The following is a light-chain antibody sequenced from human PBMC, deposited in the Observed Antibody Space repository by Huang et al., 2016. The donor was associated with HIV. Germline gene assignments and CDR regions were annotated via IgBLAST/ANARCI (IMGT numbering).Light chain of an antibody. CDR1: HSLAHSDGNTY. J-gene: IGKJ2*01. V-gene: IGKV2-24*01. CDR2: KLF. CDR3: MQGTQFPHT. Sequence: DIVMTQPPLSSPVTLGQPASISCRSSHSLAHSDGNTYLSWLHQRPGQPPRLLIYKLFHRCSGVPARFTGSGAGTDFTLNISRVEAEDVGTYYCMQGTQFPHTFGQGTKLEIK.